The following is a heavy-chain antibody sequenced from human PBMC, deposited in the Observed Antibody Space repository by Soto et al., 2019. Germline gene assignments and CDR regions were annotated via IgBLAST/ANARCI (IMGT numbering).Heavy chain of an antibody. Sequence: QVQLQQSGPRLARPSGTLSLTCVVSGGSISSTNWWTWVRQTPGKGLEWIGEIYHTGSTKYNPSLKTRVTISLAKSNNQFSLNLKSVTAADTAVYYCATLPPRIVVVVLPIPSWGQGTLVTVSS. D-gene: IGHD2-15*01. CDR3: ATLPPRIVVVVLPIPS. CDR2: IYHTGST. J-gene: IGHJ4*02. CDR1: GGSISSTNW. V-gene: IGHV4-4*02.